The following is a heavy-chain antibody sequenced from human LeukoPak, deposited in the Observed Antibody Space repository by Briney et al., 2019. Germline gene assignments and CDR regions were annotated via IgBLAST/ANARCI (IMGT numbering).Heavy chain of an antibody. CDR2: IYSIGST. Sequence: PSETLSLTCTVYGGSISSSSYYWDWIRQPPGKGLEWIGSIYSIGSTYYNPSLKSRVTISVDTSTNQCSLKLSSVTAADSAGSYCARSARKWLAEFDYWGQGTLVTVSS. CDR3: ARSARKWLAEFDY. V-gene: IGHV4-39*01. J-gene: IGHJ4*02. D-gene: IGHD6-19*01. CDR1: GGSISSSSYY.